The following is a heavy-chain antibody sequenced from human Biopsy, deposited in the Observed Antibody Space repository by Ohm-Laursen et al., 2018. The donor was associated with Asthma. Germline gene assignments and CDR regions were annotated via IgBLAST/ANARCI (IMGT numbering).Heavy chain of an antibody. CDR3: ARRGGVRRYFDY. Sequence: SQTLSLTWTVYGGSISSGAYYWSWVRQPPGKGLEWIGYIYYIGSTYYNPSLKSRVAISLDTSKNQFSLKLSSVTAADTAVYFCARRGGVRRYFDYWGQGTLVTVSS. V-gene: IGHV4-30-4*01. D-gene: IGHD3-16*01. J-gene: IGHJ4*02. CDR1: GGSISSGAYY. CDR2: IYYIGST.